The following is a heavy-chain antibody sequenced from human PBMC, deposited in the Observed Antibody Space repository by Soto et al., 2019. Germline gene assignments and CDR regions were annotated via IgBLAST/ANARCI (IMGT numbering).Heavy chain of an antibody. Sequence: GESLKISCEGSGYSLTSQWIGWVRQMPGKGLEWMGIIYPGDSDTRYSPSFQGQVTISADKSINTAYLQWSSLKASDTAIYYCARHSPESDGSDVWGQGTMVTVSS. D-gene: IGHD3-10*01. CDR3: ARHSPESDGSDV. CDR2: IYPGDSDT. V-gene: IGHV5-51*01. J-gene: IGHJ3*01. CDR1: GYSLTSQW.